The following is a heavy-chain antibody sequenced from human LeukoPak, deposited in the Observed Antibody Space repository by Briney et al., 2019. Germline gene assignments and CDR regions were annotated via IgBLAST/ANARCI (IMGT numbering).Heavy chain of an antibody. V-gene: IGHV4-4*07. CDR2: IYTSGSI. CDR3: ASIIAARRNYYYYYYMDV. Sequence: SETLSLTCTVSGGSISSYYWSWIRQPAGKGLEWIGRIYTSGSINYNPSLKSRVTISVDTSKNQFSLKLSSVTAADTAVYYCASIIAARRNYYYYYYMDVWGKGTTVTVSS. J-gene: IGHJ6*03. D-gene: IGHD6-6*01. CDR1: GGSISSYY.